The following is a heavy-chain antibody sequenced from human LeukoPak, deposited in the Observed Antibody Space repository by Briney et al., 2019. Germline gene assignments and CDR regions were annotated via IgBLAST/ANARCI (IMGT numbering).Heavy chain of an antibody. CDR3: AKDPYFSGWAKSYHSYYMDV. J-gene: IGHJ6*03. Sequence: PGGSLRLSCAASGFTFNNYGMHWVRQARGKGLEWVTFIRYDGSNKYYADSVKGRFTISRDNSKNTLYLQMNSLTTEDTAVYYCAKDPYFSGWAKSYHSYYMDVWGKGTTLIVSS. CDR1: GFTFNNYG. V-gene: IGHV3-30*02. D-gene: IGHD6-25*01. CDR2: IRYDGSNK.